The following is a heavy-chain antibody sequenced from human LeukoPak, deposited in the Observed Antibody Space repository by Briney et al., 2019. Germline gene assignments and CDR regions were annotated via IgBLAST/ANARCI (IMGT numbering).Heavy chain of an antibody. Sequence: GGSLRLSCAASGFTFSSYNMNWVRQAPGKGLEWVSSITTSSTYTFYADSVRGRFTISRDNAKNSLYLQMNSLRAEDTAVYYCAREVGVVGATCDYWGQGTLVTVSS. J-gene: IGHJ4*02. CDR1: GFTFSSYN. CDR2: ITTSSTYT. V-gene: IGHV3-21*04. D-gene: IGHD1-26*01. CDR3: AREVGVVGATCDY.